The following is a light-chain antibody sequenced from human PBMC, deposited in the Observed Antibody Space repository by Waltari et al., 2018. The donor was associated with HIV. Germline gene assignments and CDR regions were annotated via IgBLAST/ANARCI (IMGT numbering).Light chain of an antibody. CDR2: STN. CDR3: VLYMGSGIWV. Sequence: QTVVTQEPSFSVSPGGTVTLTCGFSSGSVSTTYYPSWYQQTPGQAPRTLIYSTNTRSSGVPDRCSGSILGNRAALTITGAQADDESDYYCVLYMGSGIWVFGGGTKLTVL. J-gene: IGLJ3*02. CDR1: SGSVSTTYY. V-gene: IGLV8-61*01.